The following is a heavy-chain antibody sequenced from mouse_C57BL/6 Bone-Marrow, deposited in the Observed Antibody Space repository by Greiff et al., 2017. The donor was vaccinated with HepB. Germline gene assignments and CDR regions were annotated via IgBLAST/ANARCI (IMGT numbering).Heavy chain of an antibody. D-gene: IGHD1-1*01. J-gene: IGHJ1*03. CDR2: ISSGGSYT. V-gene: IGHV5-6*02. CDR1: GFTFSSYG. CDR3: ARRATLYYYGSRGYFDV. Sequence: EVKLMESGGDLVKPGGSLKLSCAASGFTFSSYGMSWVRQTPDKRLEWVATISSGGSYTYYPDSVKGRFTISRDNAKNTLYLQMSSLKSEDTAMYYCARRATLYYYGSRGYFDVWGTGTTVTVSS.